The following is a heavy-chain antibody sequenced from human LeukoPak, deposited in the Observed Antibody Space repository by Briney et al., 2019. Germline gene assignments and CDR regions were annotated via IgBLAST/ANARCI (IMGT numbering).Heavy chain of an antibody. V-gene: IGHV3-23*01. CDR3: ARDAGY. CDR2: VSESGDRA. J-gene: IGHJ4*02. Sequence: PGGSLRLPCAASGFTFSGFAMNWVRQTPGTGLEWVSVVSESGDRAYYADSVQGRFTISRDNSKNTLYLQMNSLRVEDTAVYYCARDAGYWGQGTLVTVSS. CDR1: GFTFSGFA.